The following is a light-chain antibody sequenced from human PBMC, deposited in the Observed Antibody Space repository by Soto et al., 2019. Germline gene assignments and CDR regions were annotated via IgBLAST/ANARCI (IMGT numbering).Light chain of an antibody. CDR2: AES. CDR1: QTIVTY. V-gene: IGKV1-39*01. CDR3: QQTSSNPRT. J-gene: IGKJ1*01. Sequence: DIQMTQSPSSLSASVGDRVTITCRASQTIVTYLNWYQQKPGNAPKILIYAESNLQNGVPSRLSGSGSETDFNLTISSLQPEDFATYFCQQTSSNPRTCGQGTKVDIK.